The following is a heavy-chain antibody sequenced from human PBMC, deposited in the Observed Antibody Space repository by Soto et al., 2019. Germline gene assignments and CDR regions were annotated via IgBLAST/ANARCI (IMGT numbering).Heavy chain of an antibody. J-gene: IGHJ4*02. D-gene: IGHD2-15*01. CDR3: AKGLYSIVVVVADY. CDR2: ISYDGSSK. CDR1: GFTFSSYG. V-gene: IGHV3-30*18. Sequence: QVQLVEAGGGVVQPGRSLRLSCAASGFTFSSYGMHWVRQAPGKGLEWVAGISYDGSSKDHADSVKGRFTISRDNSKNTVYLQMNSLRDEDTAVYYCAKGLYSIVVVVADYWGQGTLVTVSS.